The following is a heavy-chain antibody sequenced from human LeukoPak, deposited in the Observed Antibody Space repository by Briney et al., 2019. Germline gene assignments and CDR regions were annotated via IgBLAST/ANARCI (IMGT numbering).Heavy chain of an antibody. Sequence: GGSLRLSCAASGFPFSGYSMNWVRQAPGKGLEWVSSISSSSSYIYYADSAKGRFTISRDNAKNSLYLQMNSLRAEDTAVYYCASTYYYDRTFDYWGQGTLVTVSS. CDR3: ASTYYYDRTFDY. J-gene: IGHJ4*02. CDR2: ISSSSSYI. D-gene: IGHD3-22*01. CDR1: GFPFSGYS. V-gene: IGHV3-21*01.